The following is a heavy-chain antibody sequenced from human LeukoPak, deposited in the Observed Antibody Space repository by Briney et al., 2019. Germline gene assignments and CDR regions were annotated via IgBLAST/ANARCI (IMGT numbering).Heavy chain of an antibody. J-gene: IGHJ4*02. CDR2: IYYSGST. CDR3: ARVRGGIAVAPFDY. CDR1: GGSISSSSYY. Sequence: SETLSLTCTVSGGSISSSSYYWGWIRQPPGKGLEWIGSIYYSGSTYYNPSLKSRVTISVDTSKNQFSLKLSSVTAADTAVYYCARVRGGIAVAPFDYWGQGTLVTVSS. V-gene: IGHV4-39*07. D-gene: IGHD6-19*01.